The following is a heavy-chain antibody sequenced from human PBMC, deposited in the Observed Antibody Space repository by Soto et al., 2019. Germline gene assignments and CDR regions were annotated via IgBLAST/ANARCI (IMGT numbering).Heavy chain of an antibody. CDR1: GGSISSGDYY. J-gene: IGHJ4*02. V-gene: IGHV4-30-4*01. Sequence: PSETLSLTCTVSGGSISSGDYYWSWIRQPPGKGLEWIGYIHYSGSTYYNPSLKSRVTISVDTSKDQFSLKLSSATAADTAVYYCARDRYYDSSGYSGYFDYWGQGTLVTVSS. CDR3: ARDRYYDSSGYSGYFDY. CDR2: IHYSGST. D-gene: IGHD3-22*01.